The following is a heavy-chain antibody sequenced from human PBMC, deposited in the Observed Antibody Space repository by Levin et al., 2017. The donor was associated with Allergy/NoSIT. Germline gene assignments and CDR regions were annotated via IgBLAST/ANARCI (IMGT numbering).Heavy chain of an antibody. CDR1: GGTFSSYA. D-gene: IGHD2-15*01. J-gene: IGHJ4*02. CDR3: ARMPCSGGSCYRHEGY. V-gene: IGHV1-69*06. Sequence: SVKVSCKASGGTFSSYAISWVRQAPGQGLEWMGGIIPIFGTANYAQKFQGRVTITADKSTSTAYMELSSLRSEDTAVYYCARMPCSGGSCYRHEGYWGQGTLVTVSS. CDR2: IIPIFGTA.